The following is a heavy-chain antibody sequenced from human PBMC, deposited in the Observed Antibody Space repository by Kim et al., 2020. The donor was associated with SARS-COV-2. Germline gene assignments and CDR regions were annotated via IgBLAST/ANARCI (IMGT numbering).Heavy chain of an antibody. CDR1: GFTFSSYA. CDR3: TGANVLRFLEWRLDAFDI. CDR2: ISGSGGST. V-gene: IGHV3-23*01. J-gene: IGHJ3*02. D-gene: IGHD3-3*01. Sequence: GGSLRLSCAASGFTFSSYAMSWVRQAPGKGLEWVSAISGSGGSTYYADSVKGRFTISRDNSKNTLYLQMNSLRAEDTAVYYCTGANVLRFLEWRLDAFDIWGQGTMVTISS.